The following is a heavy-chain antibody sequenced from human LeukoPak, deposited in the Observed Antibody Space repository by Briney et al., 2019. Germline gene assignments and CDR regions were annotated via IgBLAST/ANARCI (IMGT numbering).Heavy chain of an antibody. D-gene: IGHD7-27*01. CDR1: GYTFTDYY. Sequence: ASVKVSFKASGYTFTDYYMNWVRQAPGQGLEWMGWINPKSGGTKYAQKFQGRVTMTRDTSITTAYMELTILSPDDTAVFYCVRAGELDYWGQGTLVTVSS. CDR2: INPKSGGT. J-gene: IGHJ4*02. V-gene: IGHV1-2*02. CDR3: VRAGELDY.